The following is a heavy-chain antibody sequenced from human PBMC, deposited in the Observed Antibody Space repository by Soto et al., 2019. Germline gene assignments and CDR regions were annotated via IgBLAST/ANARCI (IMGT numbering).Heavy chain of an antibody. CDR2: VIPIQGRA. J-gene: IGHJ6*03. V-gene: IGHV1-69*02. Sequence: QVQLVQSGAEVKKPGSSVKVSCEASGGSFSSYIFTWVRQAPGQGLEWMGRVIPIQGRANYALKFQDRVTYTADKSTNTVKMELRSLRPEDTALDYCAKSLVFVDHDYIDLWGKWTTVTVSS. CDR3: AKSLVFVDHDYIDL. CDR1: GGSFSSYI. D-gene: IGHD2-21*01.